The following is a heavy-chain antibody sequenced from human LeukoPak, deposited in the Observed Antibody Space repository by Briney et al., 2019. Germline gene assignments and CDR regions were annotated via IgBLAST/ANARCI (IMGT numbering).Heavy chain of an antibody. V-gene: IGHV2-5*02. CDR1: GFSLSTSGVG. CDR3: ARYYYDSGSYTFDY. CDR2: IYWDDNK. J-gene: IGHJ4*02. Sequence: SGPTLVKPTQTLTLTCTFSGFSLSTSGVGVGWIRQPPGKALEWLALIYWDDNKRYSPSLKSRLTTTKDTSKNQVVLTMTNMDPVDTATYYCARYYYDSGSYTFDYWGQGTLVTVSS. D-gene: IGHD3-10*01.